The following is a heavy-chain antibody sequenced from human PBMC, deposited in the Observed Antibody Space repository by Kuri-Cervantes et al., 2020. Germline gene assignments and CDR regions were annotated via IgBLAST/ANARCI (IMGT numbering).Heavy chain of an antibody. CDR2: INPSGGST. Sequence: ASVKVSCKASGYTFTSYYMHWGRQAPGQGLEWMGIINPSGGSTSYAQKFQGRVTMTRDTSTSTVYMELSSLRSEDTAVYYCARDSVSMDYGDEEDAFDIWGQGTMVTVSS. CDR3: ARDSVSMDYGDEEDAFDI. V-gene: IGHV1-46*01. CDR1: GYTFTSYY. D-gene: IGHD4-17*01. J-gene: IGHJ3*02.